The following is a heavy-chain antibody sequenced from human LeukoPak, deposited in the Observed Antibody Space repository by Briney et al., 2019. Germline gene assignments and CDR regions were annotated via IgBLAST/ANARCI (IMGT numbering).Heavy chain of an antibody. CDR2: INHSGST. CDR3: ARTPYDSSGYYDDFDY. D-gene: IGHD3-22*01. J-gene: IGHJ4*02. V-gene: IGHV4-34*01. Sequence: PSETLSLTCAIYGGSFSGYYWSWIRQPPGKGLEWIGEINHSGSTNYNPSLKSRVTIPVDTSKNQFSLKLSSVTAADTAVYYCARTPYDSSGYYDDFDYWGQGTLVTVSS. CDR1: GGSFSGYY.